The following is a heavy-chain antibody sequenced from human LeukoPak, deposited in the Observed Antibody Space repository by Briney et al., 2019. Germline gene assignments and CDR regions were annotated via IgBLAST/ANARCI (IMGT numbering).Heavy chain of an antibody. CDR3: APMDTSMEDRDY. Sequence: PGGSLRLSCAASGFTFSSYAMSWVRQAPAKGLEWVANIKQDGNKKYYVDSVKGRFTISRDNAKNSLFLQLNSLRAEDTALYYCAPMDTSMEDRDYWGQGTLVTVSS. CDR1: GFTFSSYA. V-gene: IGHV3-7*01. J-gene: IGHJ4*02. D-gene: IGHD5-18*01. CDR2: IKQDGNKK.